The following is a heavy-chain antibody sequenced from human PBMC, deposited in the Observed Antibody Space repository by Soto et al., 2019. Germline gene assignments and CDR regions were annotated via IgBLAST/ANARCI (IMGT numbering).Heavy chain of an antibody. CDR1: GCAFTRNG. Sequence: ASVEVSWEASGCAFTRNGMRWVRQAPGQGREGRGWISAYNGNTNYAQKLQGRVTMTTDTSTSTAYMELRSLRSDDTAVYYCASDPYGDYVTYSYYYGMDVWGQGTTVTVSS. CDR2: ISAYNGNT. CDR3: ASDPYGDYVTYSYYYGMDV. D-gene: IGHD4-17*01. J-gene: IGHJ6*02. V-gene: IGHV1-18*01.